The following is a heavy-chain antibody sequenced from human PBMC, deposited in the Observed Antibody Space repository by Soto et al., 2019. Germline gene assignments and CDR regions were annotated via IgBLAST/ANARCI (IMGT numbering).Heavy chain of an antibody. V-gene: IGHV3-7*03. CDR1: GFTFSTYW. D-gene: IGHD3-3*02. CDR3: AKDATKHFWSGLADY. J-gene: IGHJ4*02. Sequence: PGGSLRFSCTDSGFTFSTYWMSWVRQAPGMGLEWVANIGEDGSEKYYVDSVKGRFTISRDNSKNTLYLQMNSLRAEDTAVYYCAKDATKHFWSGLADYWGQGTLVTVSS. CDR2: IGEDGSEK.